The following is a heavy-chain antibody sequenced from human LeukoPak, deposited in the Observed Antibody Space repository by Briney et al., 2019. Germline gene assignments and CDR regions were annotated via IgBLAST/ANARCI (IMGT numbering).Heavy chain of an antibody. J-gene: IGHJ4*02. CDR2: IKQDGSEK. Sequence: GGSLRLSCAASGFTFSSYGMHWVRQAPGKGLEWVANIKQDGSEKYYVDSVKGRFTISRDNAKNSLYLQMNSLRAEDTAVYYCARGTIAAAGYYYFDYWGQGTQVTVSS. V-gene: IGHV3-7*04. D-gene: IGHD6-13*01. CDR3: ARGTIAAAGYYYFDY. CDR1: GFTFSSYG.